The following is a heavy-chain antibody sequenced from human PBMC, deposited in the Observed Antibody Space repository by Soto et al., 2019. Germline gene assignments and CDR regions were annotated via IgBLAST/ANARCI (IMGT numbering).Heavy chain of an antibody. J-gene: IGHJ1*01. Sequence: PGGSLRLSCAASGFTFSSYAMSWVRQAPGKGLEWVSAISGSGGSTYYADSVKGRFTISRDNSKNTLYLQMNSLRAEDTAVYYCAKDPYCSGGSCYPEWYFQHWGQGTLVTVSS. CDR2: ISGSGGST. CDR3: AKDPYCSGGSCYPEWYFQH. CDR1: GFTFSSYA. D-gene: IGHD2-15*01. V-gene: IGHV3-23*01.